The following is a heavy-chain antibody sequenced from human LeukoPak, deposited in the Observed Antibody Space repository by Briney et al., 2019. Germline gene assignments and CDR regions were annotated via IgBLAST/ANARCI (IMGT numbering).Heavy chain of an antibody. Sequence: GGSLRLSCAASGFTFSSYAMSWVRQAPGKGLEWVSAISGSGGSTYYADSVKGRFTISRDNSKNTLYLQMNSLRAEDTAVYYCANLKDDFWSGYSGYWGQGTLVTVSS. CDR2: ISGSGGST. CDR3: ANLKDDFWSGYSGY. V-gene: IGHV3-23*01. CDR1: GFTFSSYA. J-gene: IGHJ4*02. D-gene: IGHD3-3*01.